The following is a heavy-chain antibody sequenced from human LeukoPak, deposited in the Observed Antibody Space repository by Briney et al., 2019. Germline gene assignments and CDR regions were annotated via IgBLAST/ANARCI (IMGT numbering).Heavy chain of an antibody. Sequence: GGSLRLSCVASGFTVSSNYMSWVRQAPGKGLEWVSVIYSGGSTYYADSVKGRFTISRDNSKNTLYLQMNSLRAEDTAVYYCASGSGSYRTPYYYLDVWGTGTTVTVSS. D-gene: IGHD3-10*01. CDR1: GFTVSSNY. CDR3: ASGSGSYRTPYYYLDV. CDR2: IYSGGST. J-gene: IGHJ6*03. V-gene: IGHV3-53*01.